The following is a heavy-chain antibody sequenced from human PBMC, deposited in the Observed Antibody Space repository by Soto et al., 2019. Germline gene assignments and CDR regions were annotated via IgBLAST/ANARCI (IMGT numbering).Heavy chain of an antibody. J-gene: IGHJ4*02. V-gene: IGHV3-7*05. D-gene: IGHD5-18*01. CDR1: GFTISSYW. CDR3: ATGGYNFEY. Sequence: PGLSLRRSCAGAGFTISSYWMSWVRQAPGKGLEWVANIKEDGNAKYYVDSVKGRFTISRDNAKNSLYLQMNSLRAEDTAVYYCATGGYNFEYWGQGTLVTVSS. CDR2: IKEDGNAK.